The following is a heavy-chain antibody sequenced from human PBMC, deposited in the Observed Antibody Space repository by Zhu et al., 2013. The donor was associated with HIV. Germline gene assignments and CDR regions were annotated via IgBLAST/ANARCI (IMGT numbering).Heavy chain of an antibody. CDR3: ARGRDSSGYNVPHDAFDI. Sequence: QMQLVQSGAEVKRSGASLRVSCKASGYTFTGYYMHWVRQAPGQGLEYMGWINPNRGGTNYAQKFQGRVIMTRDTSITTAYMELSRLRSDDTAVYYCARGRDSSGYNVPHDAFDIWGQGTMVTVSS. V-gene: IGHV1-2*02. J-gene: IGHJ3*02. CDR1: GYTFTGYY. D-gene: IGHD3-22*01. CDR2: INPNRGGT.